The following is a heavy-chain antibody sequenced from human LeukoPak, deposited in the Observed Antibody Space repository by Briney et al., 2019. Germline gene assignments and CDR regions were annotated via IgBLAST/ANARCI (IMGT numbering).Heavy chain of an antibody. CDR3: AKPLLKLSYYYYGMDV. D-gene: IGHD1-14*01. CDR1: GFTFSDYY. Sequence: PGGSLRLSCAASGFTFSDYYMSWIRQAPGKGLEWVSYISSSGSTIYYADSVKGRFTISRDNAKNSLYLQMNSLRAEDTAVYYCAKPLLKLSYYYYGMDVWGQGTTVTVSS. J-gene: IGHJ6*02. V-gene: IGHV3-11*01. CDR2: ISSSGSTI.